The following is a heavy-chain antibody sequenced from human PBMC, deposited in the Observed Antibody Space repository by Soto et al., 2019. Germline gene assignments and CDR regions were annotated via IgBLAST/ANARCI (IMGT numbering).Heavy chain of an antibody. Sequence: SETLSLTCTVSGGSVSSAGYYWSWVRQPPGKGLEWIGHISYSGSTNYNPSLKSRITISVDTSKNQFSLKLSSVTAADTAVYYCARDRFYSGLDVWGQGTTVTVSS. CDR3: ARDRFYSGLDV. CDR1: GGSVSSAGYY. J-gene: IGHJ6*02. V-gene: IGHV4-61*08. CDR2: ISYSGST.